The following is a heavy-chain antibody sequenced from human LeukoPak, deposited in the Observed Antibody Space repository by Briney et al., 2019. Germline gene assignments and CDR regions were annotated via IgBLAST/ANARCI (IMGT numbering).Heavy chain of an antibody. CDR2: IIPILGIA. Sequence: ASVKVSCKASGGTFSNYTIGWVRQAPGQGLEWMGRIIPILGIANYAQKFQGRVTISADKSTSTAYMELSSLRSEDTAVYYCARDPGDGYFDYWGQGTLVTVSS. V-gene: IGHV1-69*04. CDR3: ARDPGDGYFDY. CDR1: GGTFSNYT. J-gene: IGHJ4*02. D-gene: IGHD2-21*02.